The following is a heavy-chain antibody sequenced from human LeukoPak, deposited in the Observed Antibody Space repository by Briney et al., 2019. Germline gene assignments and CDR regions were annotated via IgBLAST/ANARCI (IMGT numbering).Heavy chain of an antibody. J-gene: IGHJ4*02. D-gene: IGHD4-17*01. V-gene: IGHV4-31*03. Sequence: SETLSLTCTVSGGSISSGGYYWSWIRQHPGKGLEWIGYIYYSGSTYYNPSLKSRVTISVDTSKNQFSLKLSSVTAADTAVYYCARMNYGDYVGTFDYWGQGTLVTVSS. CDR1: GGSISSGGYY. CDR3: ARMNYGDYVGTFDY. CDR2: IYYSGST.